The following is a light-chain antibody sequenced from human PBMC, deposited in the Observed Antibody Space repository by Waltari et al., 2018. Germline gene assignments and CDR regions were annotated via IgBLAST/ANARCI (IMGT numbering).Light chain of an antibody. V-gene: IGKV3-20*01. CDR1: QSVGKY. CDR3: QKYRSLPAT. Sequence: EVVLTQSPGTLSLSPGEGATLSCRASQSVGKYLAWYQQRPGQAPRLLTYHASLRATAIPDRFSGSGSETDFSLTISRLEPEDFAVYYCQKYRSLPATFGQGTKVEI. J-gene: IGKJ1*01. CDR2: HAS.